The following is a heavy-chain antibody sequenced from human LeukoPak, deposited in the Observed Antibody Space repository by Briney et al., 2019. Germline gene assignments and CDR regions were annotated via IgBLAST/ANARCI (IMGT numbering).Heavy chain of an antibody. CDR3: ARQYSSSWYA. CDR2: IYYSGST. D-gene: IGHD6-13*01. CDR1: GVSISSRSYY. J-gene: IGHJ4*02. Sequence: PSETLSLTCTVSGVSISSRSYYWGWIRQPPGKGLEWIANIYYSGSTYYTPSLKSRVTISVETSKNQVSLRLNSVTAADTAVYYCARQYSSSWYAWGQGTLVTVSS. V-gene: IGHV4-39*01.